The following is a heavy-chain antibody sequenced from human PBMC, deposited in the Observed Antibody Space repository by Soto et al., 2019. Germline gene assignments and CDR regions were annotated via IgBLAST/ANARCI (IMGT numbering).Heavy chain of an antibody. Sequence: GGSLRLSCAASGITVSGNYMSWVRQAPGKGLEWVSVIYSGATTYYGDSVKGRFTISRDNSKNTLYLQMNSLRSEDTGVYYCARGRWVNGSGVGAYFDYWGQ. CDR2: IYSGATT. V-gene: IGHV3-66*01. CDR1: GITVSGNY. J-gene: IGHJ4*02. D-gene: IGHD3-10*01. CDR3: ARGRWVNGSGVGAYFDY.